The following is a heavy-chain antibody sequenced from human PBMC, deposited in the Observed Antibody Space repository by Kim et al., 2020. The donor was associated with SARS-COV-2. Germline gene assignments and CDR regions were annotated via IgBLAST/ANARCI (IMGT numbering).Heavy chain of an antibody. Sequence: GGSLRLSCAASGFTFSSYWMSWVRQAPGKGLEWVANIKQDGSEKYYVDSVKGRFTISRDNAKNSLYLQMNSLRAEDTAVYYCASLPLAAAYDYWGQGTLVTVSS. D-gene: IGHD6-13*01. CDR3: ASLPLAAAYDY. J-gene: IGHJ4*02. V-gene: IGHV3-7*01. CDR2: IKQDGSEK. CDR1: GFTFSSYW.